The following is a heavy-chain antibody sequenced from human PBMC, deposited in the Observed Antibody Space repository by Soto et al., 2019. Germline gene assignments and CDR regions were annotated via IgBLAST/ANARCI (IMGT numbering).Heavy chain of an antibody. J-gene: IGHJ6*02. CDR2: ISYDGSNK. CDR3: ARWLAAAGHYYYYGMDV. Sequence: QVQLVESGGGVVQPGRSLRLSCAASGFTFSSYAMHWVRQAPGKGLEWVAVISYDGSNKYYPDSGKGRFTISRGNSKNSLYMKMNSLRAEDTAVYYCARWLAAAGHYYYYGMDVWGQGTTVTVSS. CDR1: GFTFSSYA. D-gene: IGHD6-13*01. V-gene: IGHV3-30-3*01.